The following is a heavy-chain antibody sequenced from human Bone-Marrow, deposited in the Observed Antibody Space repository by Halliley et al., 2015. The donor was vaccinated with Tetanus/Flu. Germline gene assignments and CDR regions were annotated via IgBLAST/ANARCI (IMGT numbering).Heavy chain of an antibody. Sequence: CAASGFSFNIYWMSWVRQVPGKGLEWVANIKQDGSETHYVDSVKGRFAISRDNVKSSLYLQMNDLRAEDTALYYCARESLEYSSSSGRFDYWGQGTLITVSS. CDR1: GFSFNIYW. CDR3: ARESLEYSSSSGRFDY. J-gene: IGHJ4*02. CDR2: IKQDGSET. D-gene: IGHD6-6*01. V-gene: IGHV3-7*01.